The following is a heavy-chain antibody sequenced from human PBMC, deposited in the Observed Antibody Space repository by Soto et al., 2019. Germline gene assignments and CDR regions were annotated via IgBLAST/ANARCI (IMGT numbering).Heavy chain of an antibody. CDR2: IYYSGST. Sequence: QLQLQESGAGLVKPSETLSLTCTVSGGSISSSSYYWGWIRQPPGKGLEWIGSIYYSGSTYYNPSLKSRVTIAVDTSTNQSSLELSSVTAEDPAVYYCASIVVVPAAMSDYWCQGTLVTVSS. V-gene: IGHV4-39*01. D-gene: IGHD2-2*01. CDR3: ASIVVVPAAMSDY. J-gene: IGHJ4*02. CDR1: GGSISSSSYY.